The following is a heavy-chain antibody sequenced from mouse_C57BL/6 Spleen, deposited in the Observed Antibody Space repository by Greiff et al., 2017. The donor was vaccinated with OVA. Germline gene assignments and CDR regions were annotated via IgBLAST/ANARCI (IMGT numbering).Heavy chain of an antibody. CDR1: GYSFTDYN. D-gene: IGHD1-1*01. Sequence: VQLKQSGPELVKPGASVKISCKASGYSFTDYNMNWVKQSNGKSLEWIGVINPNYGTTSYNQKFKGKATLTVDQSSSTAYMQLNSLISEDSAVYYCARDGKYGYGRGDYYAMDYWGQGTSVTVSS. CDR3: ARDGKYGYGRGDYYAMDY. CDR2: INPNYGTT. V-gene: IGHV1-39*01. J-gene: IGHJ4*01.